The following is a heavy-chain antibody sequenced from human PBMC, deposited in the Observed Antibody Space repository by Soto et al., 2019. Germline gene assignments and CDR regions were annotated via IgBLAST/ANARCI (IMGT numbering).Heavy chain of an antibody. Sequence: QVQLQESGPGLVKPSETLSLTCTVSGDSVISGSYYWSWIRQPPGTGLEWIGYISYSGITKYNPSHKRRVTISLDTSKNPFSLKLSSVTAADTAVYYCARYKRYYTGSGSYAYYFDLDVWGQGTTVTVSS. CDR1: GDSVISGSYY. J-gene: IGHJ6*02. CDR3: ARYKRYYTGSGSYAYYFDLDV. D-gene: IGHD3-10*01. CDR2: ISYSGIT. V-gene: IGHV4-61*01.